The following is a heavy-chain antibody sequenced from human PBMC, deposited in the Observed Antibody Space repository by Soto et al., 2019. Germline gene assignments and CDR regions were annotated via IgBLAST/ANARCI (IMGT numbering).Heavy chain of an antibody. CDR2: IYNGGNT. CDR3: ARGSDGVWNWFDP. D-gene: IGHD2-21*02. J-gene: IGHJ5*02. Sequence: SETLSLTCAVSGGSISSGFYSWSWIRQPPGQGLEWIGYIYNGGNTYYNPSLMSRVTISVDRSQNHFSLKLTSVTAADTAVYYCARGSDGVWNWFDPWGQGTQVTVSS. CDR1: GGSISSGFYS. V-gene: IGHV4-30-2*01.